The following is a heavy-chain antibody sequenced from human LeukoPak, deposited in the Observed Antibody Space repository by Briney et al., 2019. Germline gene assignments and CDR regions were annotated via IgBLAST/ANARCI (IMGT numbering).Heavy chain of an antibody. CDR2: INQDGSEK. CDR3: VRSASYNFDY. V-gene: IGHV3-7*01. D-gene: IGHD2-2*02. J-gene: IGHJ4*02. CDR1: GFTSSGDW. Sequence: GGSLRLSCAASGFTSSGDWMSWVRQAPGKGLEWVAHINQDGSEKYYVDSVTGRFSISRDNAKNSLYLQMNSLRADDTAIYYCVRSASYNFDYWGQGTLVTVSS.